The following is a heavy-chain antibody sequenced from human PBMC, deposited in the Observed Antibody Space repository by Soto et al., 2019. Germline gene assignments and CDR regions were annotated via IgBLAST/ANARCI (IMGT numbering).Heavy chain of an antibody. Sequence: QVQLQQWGAGLLKPSETLSLTCAVYGGSFSGYYWSWIRQSPGKGLEWIGEIDHSGSTNYNPSLKSRVTISVDTSKNQFSRKLSSVTAADTAVYYCARGGGCSGGNCYYIDYWGQGTLVTVSS. CDR3: ARGGGCSGGNCYYIDY. D-gene: IGHD2-15*01. V-gene: IGHV4-34*01. J-gene: IGHJ4*02. CDR1: GGSFSGYY. CDR2: IDHSGST.